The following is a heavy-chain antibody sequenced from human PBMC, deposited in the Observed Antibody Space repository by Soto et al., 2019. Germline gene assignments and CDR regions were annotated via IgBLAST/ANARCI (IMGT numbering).Heavy chain of an antibody. V-gene: IGHV3-30*18. Sequence: QVQLVESGGGVVQPGRSLRLSCAASGFTFSSYGMHWVRQAPGKGLEWVAVISYDGSNKYYADSLKGRFTGSRDNSKNTLYLQMSSLRAEDTAVYYCVKVGSSGWPYYYGMDVWGQGTTVTVSS. D-gene: IGHD6-19*01. CDR2: ISYDGSNK. CDR1: GFTFSSYG. CDR3: VKVGSSGWPYYYGMDV. J-gene: IGHJ6*02.